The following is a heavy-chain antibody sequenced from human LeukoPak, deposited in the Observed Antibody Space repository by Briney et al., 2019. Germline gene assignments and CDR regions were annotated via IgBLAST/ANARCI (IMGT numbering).Heavy chain of an antibody. Sequence: SETLSLTCTVSGGSISSYYWSWIRQPPGKGLEWIGYIYHSGSTKYNPSLKSRVTISVDTSKNQFSLKLSSVTAADTAVYYCARAEDSSSLFDYWGQGTLVTVSS. CDR3: ARAEDSSSLFDY. V-gene: IGHV4-59*01. J-gene: IGHJ4*02. CDR2: IYHSGST. D-gene: IGHD6-13*01. CDR1: GGSISSYY.